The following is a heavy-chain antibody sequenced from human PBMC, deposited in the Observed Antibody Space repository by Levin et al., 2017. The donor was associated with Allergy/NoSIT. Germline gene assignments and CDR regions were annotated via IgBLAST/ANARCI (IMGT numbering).Heavy chain of an antibody. V-gene: IGHV3-23*01. Sequence: GGSLRLSCVASGFPFSTYGMNWVRRAPGKGLEWVSITTSVGATHYSDSVKGRFTLSRDNSNNTLFLQINNLRADDTPIYYCGGVDCVDARCWSPDYWGQGTLVTVSS. CDR2: ITTSVGAT. J-gene: IGHJ4*02. D-gene: IGHD3-10*01. CDR1: GFPFSTYG. CDR3: GGVDCVDARCWSPDY.